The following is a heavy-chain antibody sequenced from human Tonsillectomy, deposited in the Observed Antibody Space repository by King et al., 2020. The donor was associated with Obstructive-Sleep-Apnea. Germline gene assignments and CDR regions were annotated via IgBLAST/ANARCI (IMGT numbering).Heavy chain of an antibody. Sequence: VQLVESGGGVVQPGRSLRLSCAASGFTFSLYGMHWVRQAPGKGLEWVAVIWYDGNNKYYADYVKGRITISRDNSKNTLYLQMNSLRAEDTAVYYCAKDQSGTYSIFDYWGQGTLVTVSS. V-gene: IGHV3-33*06. CDR1: GFTFSLYG. D-gene: IGHD1-26*01. J-gene: IGHJ4*02. CDR3: AKDQSGTYSIFDY. CDR2: IWYDGNNK.